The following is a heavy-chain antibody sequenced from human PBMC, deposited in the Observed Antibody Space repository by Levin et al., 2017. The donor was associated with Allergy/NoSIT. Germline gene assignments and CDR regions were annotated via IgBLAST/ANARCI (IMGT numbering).Heavy chain of an antibody. J-gene: IGHJ5*02. CDR1: GFTFSDYY. Sequence: PGGSLRLSCAASGFTFSDYYMSWIRQAPGKGLEWVSHISSTGTTIYYADSVKGRFTISRDNAKHSLYLQMNSLRAEDTAVYYCARALTMSGPGRNWFDPWGQGTLVTVSS. CDR3: ARALTMSGPGRNWFDP. V-gene: IGHV3-11*01. CDR2: ISSTGTTI. D-gene: IGHD3-22*01.